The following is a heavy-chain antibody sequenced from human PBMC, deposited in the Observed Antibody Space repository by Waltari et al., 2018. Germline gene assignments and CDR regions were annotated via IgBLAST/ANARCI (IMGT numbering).Heavy chain of an antibody. CDR2: IGSDTSVM. D-gene: IGHD3-16*02. CDR1: GFLLSTST. Sequence: EVQLVESGGGLVVPGGPLRLSCAASGFLLSTSTLNWVRQAPGKGLEWVSSIGSDTSVMFYIASVKGRFTISRDNAEASLYLQMNNVRADDTAVYYCVRGDYRDNWGQGTLVAVSS. CDR3: VRGDYRDN. J-gene: IGHJ4*02. V-gene: IGHV3-21*01.